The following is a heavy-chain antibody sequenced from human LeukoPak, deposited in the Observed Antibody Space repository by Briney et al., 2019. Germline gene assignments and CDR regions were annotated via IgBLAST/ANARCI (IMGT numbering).Heavy chain of an antibody. Sequence: NSSETLSLTCTVSGGSISSYYWSWIRQPPGKGLEWIGYIYYSGSTNYNPSLKSRVTISVDTSKNQFSLKLSSVTAADTAVYYCASAGRGYSYGYFDYWGQGTLVTVSS. CDR3: ASAGRGYSYGYFDY. CDR2: IYYSGST. J-gene: IGHJ4*02. D-gene: IGHD5-18*01. V-gene: IGHV4-59*01. CDR1: GGSISSYY.